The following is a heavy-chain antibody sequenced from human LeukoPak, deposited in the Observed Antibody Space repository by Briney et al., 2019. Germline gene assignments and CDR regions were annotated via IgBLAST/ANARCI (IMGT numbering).Heavy chain of an antibody. V-gene: IGHV3-30*02. J-gene: IGHJ3*02. D-gene: IGHD4-17*01. CDR3: ARDPNGDYIGTFDM. CDR1: GFIFSSYG. CDR2: IRYDGTNK. Sequence: GGSLRLSCAASGFIFSSYGMHWVRQAPGKGLEWVAFIRYDGTNKYYADSVKGRFTISRDNSKNTLYLQMDSLRVEDTAVYFCARDPNGDYIGTFDMWGRGTMVSVSS.